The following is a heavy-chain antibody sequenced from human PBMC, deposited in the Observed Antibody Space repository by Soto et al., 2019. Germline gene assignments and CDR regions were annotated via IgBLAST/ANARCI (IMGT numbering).Heavy chain of an antibody. Sequence: GASVKVSCKASGYTFTNYAMHWVRQAPGQRLEWMGWINAGNGNTKYSQKFQGRVTITRDTSASTAYMELSSLRSEDTAVYYCARRIVATETFDYWGQGTLVTVSS. D-gene: IGHD5-12*01. CDR1: GYTFTNYA. CDR2: INAGNGNT. J-gene: IGHJ4*02. CDR3: ARRIVATETFDY. V-gene: IGHV1-3*01.